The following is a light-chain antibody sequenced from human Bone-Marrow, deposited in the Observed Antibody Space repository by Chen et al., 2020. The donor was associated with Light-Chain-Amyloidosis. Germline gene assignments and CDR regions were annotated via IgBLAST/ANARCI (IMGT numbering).Light chain of an antibody. J-gene: IGLJ3*02. CDR2: DDS. Sequence: SYVLTQPSSVSVAPGQTATIACGGNNIGSTSVHWYQQTPGQAPLLVVYDDSNRPSGIPERWSGANSGNTATRTISRVEAGDEADYYCQVWERSSDRPVFGGGTKLTGL. CDR3: QVWERSSDRPV. CDR1: NIGSTS. V-gene: IGLV3-21*02.